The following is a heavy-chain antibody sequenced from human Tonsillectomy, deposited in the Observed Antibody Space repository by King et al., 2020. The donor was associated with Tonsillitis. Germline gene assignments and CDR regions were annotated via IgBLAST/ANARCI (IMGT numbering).Heavy chain of an antibody. D-gene: IGHD4-17*01. J-gene: IGHJ4*02. CDR1: GFTFSNFA. CDR2: ISYDGRNE. V-gene: IGHV3-30*04. Sequence: VQLVESGGGVVQPGRSLRLSCAASGFTFSNFAMHWVRQAPGKGLEWMAVISYDGRNEYYADSVKGRFTNSRDKSKNTLYLQMNSLRAEDTAVYYCARDSVYGDYGFDYWGQGTLVTVPS. CDR3: ARDSVYGDYGFDY.